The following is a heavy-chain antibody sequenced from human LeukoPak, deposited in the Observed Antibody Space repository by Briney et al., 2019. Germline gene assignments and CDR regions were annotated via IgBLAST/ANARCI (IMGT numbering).Heavy chain of an antibody. Sequence: GGSLRLSCAASGFTFSSYAMSWVRQAPGKGLEWVSAISGSGGSTYYADSVKGRFTISRDNSKNTLYLQMNSLRAEDTAVYYCAKGTGPYIVVIPAVIDWGQGTLVTVSS. CDR2: ISGSGGST. CDR1: GFTFSSYA. D-gene: IGHD2-2*01. J-gene: IGHJ4*02. CDR3: AKGTGPYIVVIPAVID. V-gene: IGHV3-23*01.